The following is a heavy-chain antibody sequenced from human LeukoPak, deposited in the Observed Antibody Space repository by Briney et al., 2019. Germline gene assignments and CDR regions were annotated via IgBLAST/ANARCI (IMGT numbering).Heavy chain of an antibody. CDR3: AKAQYNWNDGDFDY. CDR2: ISGSGGST. J-gene: IGHJ4*02. D-gene: IGHD1-1*01. V-gene: IGHV3-23*01. CDR1: GFTFSSYA. Sequence: PGGSLRPSCAASGFTFSSYAMSWVRQAPGKGLEWVSAISGSGGSTYYADSVKGRFTISRDNSKNTLYLQMNSLRAEDTAVYYCAKAQYNWNDGDFDYWGQGTLVTVSS.